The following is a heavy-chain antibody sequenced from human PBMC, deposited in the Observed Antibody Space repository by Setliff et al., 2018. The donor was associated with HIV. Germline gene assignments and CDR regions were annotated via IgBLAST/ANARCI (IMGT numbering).Heavy chain of an antibody. Sequence: PSETLSLTCTVSGGSISTHYWSWIRQPPGKGLEWIGTVYYDASTIYTPSLNSRVIISVDTSKSQFSLRLSSVTAADTALYFCTRAQIAAPRPFDYWGQGTLVTVSS. J-gene: IGHJ4*02. D-gene: IGHD2-21*01. CDR2: VYYDAST. CDR1: GGSISTHY. V-gene: IGHV4-59*11. CDR3: TRAQIAAPRPFDY.